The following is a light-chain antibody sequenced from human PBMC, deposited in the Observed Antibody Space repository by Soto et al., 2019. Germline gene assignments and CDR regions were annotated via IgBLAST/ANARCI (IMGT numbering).Light chain of an antibody. J-gene: IGKJ3*01. CDR1: QTISSW. CDR3: QQYGVSPLT. V-gene: IGKV1-5*03. Sequence: DIQMTQSPSTLSASVGDRVTITCRASQTISSWLAWYQQKPGKAPKLLIFKASSLQTGVPSKFSGSGSGTDFALTISRLELEDSAVYYCQQYGVSPLTFGPGTKVEIK. CDR2: KAS.